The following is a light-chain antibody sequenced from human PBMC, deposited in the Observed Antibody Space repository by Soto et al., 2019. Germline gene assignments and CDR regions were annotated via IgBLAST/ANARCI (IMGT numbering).Light chain of an antibody. CDR3: SSYTTSSTYV. CDR2: DVS. CDR1: ISDVGGYDY. J-gene: IGLJ1*01. V-gene: IGLV2-14*01. Sequence: QSALTQPDSVSGSPGQSITISCTGTISDVGGYDYVSWYQQHPGKAPKLMIYDVSNRPSGVSNRFAGSKSGNTASLTISRLQADDEADYYCSSYTTSSTYVFGTGTKLTVL.